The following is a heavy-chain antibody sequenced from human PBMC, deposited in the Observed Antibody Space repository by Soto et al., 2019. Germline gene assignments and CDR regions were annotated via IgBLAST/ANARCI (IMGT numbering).Heavy chain of an antibody. V-gene: IGHV1-2*04. CDR1: GYTFTGYY. CDR2: INPNSGGT. CDR3: ARGRKTGRDAFDI. Sequence: ASVKVSCKASGYTFTGYYMHWVRQAPGQGLEWMGWINPNSGGTNYAQKFQGWVTMTRDTSISTAYMELSRLRSDDTAVCYCARGRKTGRDAFDIWGQGTMVTVSS. D-gene: IGHD1-1*01. J-gene: IGHJ3*02.